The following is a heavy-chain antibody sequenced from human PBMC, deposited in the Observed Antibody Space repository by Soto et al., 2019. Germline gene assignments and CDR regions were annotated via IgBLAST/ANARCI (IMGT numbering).Heavy chain of an antibody. CDR2: FNHSGST. CDR3: ARGGHCSSTSCYSGYYYYGMDV. Sequence: SETLSLTCAVYGGSFSGYYWSWIRQPPGKGLEWIGEFNHSGSTNYNPSLKSRVTISVDTSKNQFSLKLSSVTAADTAVYYCARGGHCSSTSCYSGYYYYGMDVWGQGTTVTVSS. D-gene: IGHD2-2*01. J-gene: IGHJ6*02. CDR1: GGSFSGYY. V-gene: IGHV4-34*01.